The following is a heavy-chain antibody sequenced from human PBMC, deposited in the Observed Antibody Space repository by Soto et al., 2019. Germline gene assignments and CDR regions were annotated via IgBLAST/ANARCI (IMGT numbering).Heavy chain of an antibody. CDR2: ISGSGGST. V-gene: IGHV3-23*01. Sequence: EVQVLESGGGLVQPGGSLRLSCAASGFTLSTYAMSWVRQAPGKGLEWVSAISGSGGSTYYADSVKGRFTISRDNSKHTLYLQMSSLIVEDTAVYYCSRARKRGYDCDSWGQGTLVTVSS. CDR3: SRARKRGYDCDS. J-gene: IGHJ5*01. CDR1: GFTLSTYA. D-gene: IGHD3-22*01.